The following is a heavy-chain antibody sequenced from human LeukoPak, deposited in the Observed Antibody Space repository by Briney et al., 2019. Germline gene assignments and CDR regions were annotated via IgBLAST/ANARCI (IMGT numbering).Heavy chain of an antibody. J-gene: IGHJ6*02. CDR2: ISAYNGNT. D-gene: IGHD3-10*01. Sequence: ASVKVSCKASGYTFTSYGISWVRQAPGQGLEWMGWISAYNGNTNYAQKLQGRVTMTTDASTSTAYMELRSLGSDDTAVYYCARAGLLWFGDIYGMDVWGQGTTVTVSS. V-gene: IGHV1-18*01. CDR1: GYTFTSYG. CDR3: ARAGLLWFGDIYGMDV.